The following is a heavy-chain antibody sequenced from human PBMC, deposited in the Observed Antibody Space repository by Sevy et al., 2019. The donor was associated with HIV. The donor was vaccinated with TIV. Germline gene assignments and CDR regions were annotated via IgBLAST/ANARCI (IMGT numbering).Heavy chain of an antibody. CDR3: ARVGGTTPNYEGVWFDP. V-gene: IGHV4-30-4*01. CDR1: GGSISSGDYY. Sequence: SETLSLTCTVSGGSISSGDYYWSWIRQPPGKGLEWIGYSYYSGSTYYNPSLKSRVTISVDTSKNQFSLKLSSVTAADTAVHYCARVGGTTPNYEGVWFDPWGQGTLVTVSS. D-gene: IGHD1-7*01. J-gene: IGHJ5*02. CDR2: SYYSGST.